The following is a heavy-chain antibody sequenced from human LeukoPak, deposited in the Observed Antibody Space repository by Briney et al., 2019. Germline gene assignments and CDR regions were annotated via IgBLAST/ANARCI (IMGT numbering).Heavy chain of an antibody. D-gene: IGHD2-2*02. J-gene: IGHJ4*02. V-gene: IGHV3-33*01. CDR2: IWYDGSNK. CDR1: GFTFSSYG. Sequence: GRSLRLSCAASGFTFSSYGMHWVRQAPGKGLEWVAVIWYDGSNKYYADSVKGRFTISRDNSENTLYLQTNSLRVEDTAIYHCARGGRYCTTTNCYIGKWGQGTLVTVSS. CDR3: ARGGRYCTTTNCYIGK.